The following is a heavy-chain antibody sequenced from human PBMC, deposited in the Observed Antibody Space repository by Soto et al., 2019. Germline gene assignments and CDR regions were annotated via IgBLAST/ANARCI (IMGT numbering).Heavy chain of an antibody. J-gene: IGHJ4*02. V-gene: IGHV1-18*01. CDR1: GGGVSGYS. Sequence: GASCRIACRASGGGVSGYSTVGVGQAPGQGLEWMGWISAYNGNTNYAQKLQGRVTMTTDTSTSTAYMELRSLRSDDTAVYYCARDSRSWYKPHDYWGQGTLVTVSS. D-gene: IGHD6-13*01. CDR3: ARDSRSWYKPHDY. CDR2: ISAYNGNT.